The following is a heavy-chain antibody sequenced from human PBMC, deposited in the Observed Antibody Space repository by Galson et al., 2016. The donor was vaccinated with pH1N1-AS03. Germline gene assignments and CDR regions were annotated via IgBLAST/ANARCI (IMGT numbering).Heavy chain of an antibody. CDR1: GGSFSDFD. J-gene: IGHJ3*02. Sequence: SVKVPCKASGGSFSDFDLNWVRQAPGQGLEWMGRIITISGMTDYAKKFQDRVTIIADKSTTTAYMEVSSLRSEDTAVYFCARDLRGEYGGSNGRFYVTEAFEIGGQGTKVTVSS. V-gene: IGHV1-69*04. CDR2: IITISGMT. D-gene: IGHD2-15*01. CDR3: ARDLRGEYGGSNGRFYVTEAFEI.